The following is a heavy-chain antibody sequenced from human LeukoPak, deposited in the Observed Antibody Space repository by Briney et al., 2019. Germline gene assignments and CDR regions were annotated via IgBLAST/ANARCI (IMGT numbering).Heavy chain of an antibody. J-gene: IGHJ5*02. CDR3: ARVRDWFDP. CDR2: INPNSGGT. CDR1: GYXFTAYY. V-gene: IGHV1-2*02. Sequence: ASVKVSCKASGYXFTAYYIHWVRQAPGQGLEYMGWINPNSGGTNYAQKFQGRVTMTRDTSISTAYMELSRLRSDDTAVYYCARVRDWFDPWGQGTLVTVSS.